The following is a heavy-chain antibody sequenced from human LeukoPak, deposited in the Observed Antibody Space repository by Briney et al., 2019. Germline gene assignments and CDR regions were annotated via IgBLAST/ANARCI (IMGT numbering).Heavy chain of an antibody. J-gene: IGHJ5*02. Sequence: PGGSLRLSCAASGFTFSNYWMIWVRQAPGKGLEWVGNIKQDGSVNRYADSVRGRFTISRDNAQTSLYLQMTSLRAEDTAVYYCARASNPWLQLTWGQGTLVTVSS. D-gene: IGHD5-24*01. V-gene: IGHV3-7*05. CDR1: GFTFSNYW. CDR2: IKQDGSVN. CDR3: ARASNPWLQLT.